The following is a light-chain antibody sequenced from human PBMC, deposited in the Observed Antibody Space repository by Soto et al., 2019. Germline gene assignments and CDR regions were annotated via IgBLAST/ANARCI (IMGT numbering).Light chain of an antibody. CDR3: QQYNSYPGT. CDR1: QSISSW. CDR2: DAS. Sequence: DIQMTQSPSTLSASVGDRVTITCRASQSISSWLAWYQQKPGKAPKLLIYDASSLESGVPSRFSGCGSGTEFTLTISSLQPDDFATYYCQQYNSYPGTFGQGTKLEIK. J-gene: IGKJ2*01. V-gene: IGKV1-5*01.